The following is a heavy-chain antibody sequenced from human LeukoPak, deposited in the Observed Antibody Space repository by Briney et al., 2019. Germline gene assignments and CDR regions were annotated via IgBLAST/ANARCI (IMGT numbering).Heavy chain of an antibody. Sequence: ASVKVSCKASGGTFSSYAISWVRQAPGQGLEWMGGIIPIFDTANYAQKFQGRVTITTDESTSTAYKELSSLRSEDTAVYYCAITRAARRYYFDYWGQGTLVTVSS. CDR1: GGTFSSYA. V-gene: IGHV1-69*05. CDR2: IIPIFDTA. J-gene: IGHJ4*02. CDR3: AITRAARRYYFDY. D-gene: IGHD6-6*01.